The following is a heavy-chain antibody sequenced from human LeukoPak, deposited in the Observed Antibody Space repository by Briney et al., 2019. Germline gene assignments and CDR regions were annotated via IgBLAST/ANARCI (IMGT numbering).Heavy chain of an antibody. V-gene: IGHV1-3*01. J-gene: IGHJ5*02. CDR2: INAGNGNT. D-gene: IGHD2-15*01. CDR1: GYTFTGYA. Sequence: ASVKVSCKASGYTFTGYAMHWVRQAPGQRLEWMGWINAGNGNTKYSQKFQGRVTITRDTSARTAYMELSSLRSEDTAVYYCARGRDCSGGSCYRWWFDPWGQGTLVTVSS. CDR3: ARGRDCSGGSCYRWWFDP.